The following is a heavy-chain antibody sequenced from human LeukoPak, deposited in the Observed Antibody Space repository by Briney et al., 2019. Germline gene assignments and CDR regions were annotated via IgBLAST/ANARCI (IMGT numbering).Heavy chain of an antibody. Sequence: SGGSLRLSCAASGFTFSSYGMHWVRQAPGKGLEWVAVISYDGSNKYYADSVKGRFTICRDNSKNTLYLQMNSLRAEDTAVYYCAKDVSYDYGDYGWFDPWGQGTLVTVSS. CDR2: ISYDGSNK. V-gene: IGHV3-30*18. J-gene: IGHJ5*02. CDR1: GFTFSSYG. CDR3: AKDVSYDYGDYGWFDP. D-gene: IGHD4-17*01.